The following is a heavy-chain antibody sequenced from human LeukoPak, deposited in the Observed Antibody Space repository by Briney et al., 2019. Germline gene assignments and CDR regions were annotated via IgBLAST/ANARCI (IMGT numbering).Heavy chain of an antibody. CDR1: GYTFTSYY. J-gene: IGHJ4*02. V-gene: IGHV1-46*01. CDR2: INPSGGST. D-gene: IGHD3-22*01. Sequence: ASVKVSCKASGYTFTSYYMHWVRQAPGQGLEWMGIINPSGGSTSYAQKFQGRVTITADESTSTAYMELSSLRSEDTAVYYCARAGVYYYDSSGYYYSYYFDYWGQGTLVTVSS. CDR3: ARAGVYYYDSSGYYYSYYFDY.